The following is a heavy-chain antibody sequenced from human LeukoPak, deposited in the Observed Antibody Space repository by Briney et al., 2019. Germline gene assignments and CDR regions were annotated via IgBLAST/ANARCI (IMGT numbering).Heavy chain of an antibody. CDR3: ASARLQLYYFDY. CDR2: ISYDGSNK. CDR1: GFTFSSYA. J-gene: IGHJ4*02. V-gene: IGHV3-30*04. Sequence: HPGGSRKLSFAASGFTFSSYAMPWVRQAPGKGLEWVAVISYDGSNKYYADSVKGRFTISRDNSKNTLYLQMNSLRAEDTAVYYCASARLQLYYFDYWGQGTLVTVSS. D-gene: IGHD4-11*01.